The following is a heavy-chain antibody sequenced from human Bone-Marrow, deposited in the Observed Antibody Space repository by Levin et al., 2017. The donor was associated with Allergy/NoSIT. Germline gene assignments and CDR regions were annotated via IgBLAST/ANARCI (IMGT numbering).Heavy chain of an antibody. V-gene: IGHV4-4*07. D-gene: IGHD3-9*01. CDR1: GGSIYSYY. CDR3: ARDWGLTGYYTNGMDV. CDR2: FTSSGST. Sequence: SETLSLTCIVSGGSIYSYYWSWIRQPAGKGLEYIGRFTSSGSTNNNPSLKSRVTMSVDTSRNQFSLTLTSVTAADTAVYFCARDWGLTGYYTNGMDVWGPGITVTVSS. J-gene: IGHJ6*02.